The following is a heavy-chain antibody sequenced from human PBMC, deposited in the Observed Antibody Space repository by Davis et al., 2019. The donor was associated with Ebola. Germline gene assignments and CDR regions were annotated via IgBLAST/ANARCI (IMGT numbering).Heavy chain of an antibody. CDR1: ADTFSSYA. V-gene: IGHV1-69*04. CDR2: IIPILGIA. J-gene: IGHJ3*02. CDR3: ARESAIFGVVIGGSGAFDI. D-gene: IGHD3-3*01. Sequence: SVKVSCKASADTFSSYAISWLRQAPGPGLEWMGRIIPILGIANYAQKFQGRVTITADKSTSTAYMELSSLRSEDTAVYYCARESAIFGVVIGGSGAFDIWGQGTMVTVSS.